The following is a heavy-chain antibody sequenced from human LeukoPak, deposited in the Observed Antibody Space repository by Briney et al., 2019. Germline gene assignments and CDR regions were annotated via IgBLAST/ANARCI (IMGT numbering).Heavy chain of an antibody. CDR2: IWYDGSNK. V-gene: IGHV3-33*01. J-gene: IGHJ4*02. CDR3: AREDDYYGSGSLDY. Sequence: PGGSLRLSCAASGFTFSSYGMHWVRQAPGKGLEGVAVIWYDGSNKYYADSVKGRFTISRDNSKNTLYLQMNSLRAEDTAVYYCAREDDYYGSGSLDYWGQGTLVTVSS. CDR1: GFTFSSYG. D-gene: IGHD3-10*01.